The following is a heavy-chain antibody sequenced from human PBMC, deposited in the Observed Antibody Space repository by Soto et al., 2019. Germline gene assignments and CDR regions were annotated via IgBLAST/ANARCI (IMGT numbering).Heavy chain of an antibody. V-gene: IGHV3-30-3*01. D-gene: IGHD3-9*01. CDR3: PRHLISYDILPGRSYTKYNSGMVV. CDR1: GFTFSSYA. Sequence: GGSLRLSCAASGFTFSSYAMHWVRQAPGKGLEWVAVISYDGSNKYYADSVKGRFTISRDNSKNTLYLQMNSLRAEDTAVYYCPRHLISYDILPGRSYTKYNSGMVVLYQEATLKVS. J-gene: IGHJ6*02. CDR2: ISYDGSNK.